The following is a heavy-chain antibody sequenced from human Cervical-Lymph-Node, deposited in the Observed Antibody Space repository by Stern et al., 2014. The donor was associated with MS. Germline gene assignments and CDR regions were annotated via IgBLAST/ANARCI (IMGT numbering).Heavy chain of an antibody. CDR2: INPATGGT. Sequence: QVQLVQSGAEVQKPGASVKVSCRTSGYSFGDYYIHWVRQAPGQGLDWMGRINPATGGTIYAQKFQGRVTMTRDTAMSTAYMELSDLGTEDTALYFCARPVLVTNNTVHDYWGQGTPVTVSS. J-gene: IGHJ4*02. D-gene: IGHD3-3*02. V-gene: IGHV1-2*06. CDR3: ARPVLVTNNTVHDY. CDR1: GYSFGDYY.